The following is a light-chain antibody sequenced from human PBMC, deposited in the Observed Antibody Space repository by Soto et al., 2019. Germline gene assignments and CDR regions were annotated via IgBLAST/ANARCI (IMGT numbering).Light chain of an antibody. CDR2: DAS. CDR1: QSVSSY. V-gene: IGKV3-11*01. J-gene: IGKJ5*01. Sequence: ELVFTQSPAPPSLSPGERAPLSCRASQSVSSYLAWYQQKPGQAPRLLIYDASNRATGIPARFSGSGSGTDFTLTISSLEPEDFAVYYCQQRSNWPPITFGQGTRLEIK. CDR3: QQRSNWPPIT.